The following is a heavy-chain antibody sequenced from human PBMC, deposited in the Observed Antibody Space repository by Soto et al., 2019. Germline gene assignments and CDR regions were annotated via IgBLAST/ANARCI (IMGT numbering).Heavy chain of an antibody. D-gene: IGHD2-8*02. CDR1: GFSFSISP. V-gene: IGHV3-30-3*01. CDR3: ARDPKTTGGQHWAFNYFDS. Sequence: LRLSCAASGFSFSISPMHWVRQAPGKGPEWVALISYDGTNKFYADSVKGRFTISRDNSKSTLYLHVDSLGPEDAAVYYCARDPKTTGGQHWAFNYFDSWGQGTLVTV. J-gene: IGHJ4*02. CDR2: ISYDGTNK.